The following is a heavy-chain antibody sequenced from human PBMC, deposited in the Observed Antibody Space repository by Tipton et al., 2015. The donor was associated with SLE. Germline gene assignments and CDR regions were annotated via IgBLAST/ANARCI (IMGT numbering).Heavy chain of an antibody. CDR2: IYYTGST. CDR1: GGSFSVHYWS. V-gene: IGHV4-39*01. CDR3: ARQLGVLDP. Sequence: TLSLTCAVYGGSFSVHYWSWSWIRQPPGKGLEWIGTIYYTGSTYYNPSLKSRVTMSVDTSKNQFSLRLGSVSAADTAVYHCARQLGVLDPWGQGTLVTVSS. J-gene: IGHJ5*02. D-gene: IGHD3-16*01.